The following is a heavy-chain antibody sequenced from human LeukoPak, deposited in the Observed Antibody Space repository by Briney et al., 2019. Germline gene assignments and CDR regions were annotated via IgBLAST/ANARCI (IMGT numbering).Heavy chain of an antibody. CDR2: INPHSGGT. CDR1: GYTFTGYY. D-gene: IGHD5-18*01. Sequence: ASVKVSCKASGYTFTGYYMHWVRQAPGQGLEWMGWINPHSGGTNFAQKFLGRVTMTRDTSINTAYMEISRLRSDDTAIYYCARNPTLQLWLPEARFDPWGQGTLVTVSS. CDR3: ARNPTLQLWLPEARFDP. V-gene: IGHV1-2*02. J-gene: IGHJ5*02.